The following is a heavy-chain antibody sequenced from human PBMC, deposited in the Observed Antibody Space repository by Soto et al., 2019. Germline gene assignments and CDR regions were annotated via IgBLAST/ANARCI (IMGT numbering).Heavy chain of an antibody. CDR3: ARDPVVLVPAASQTVNWFDP. Sequence: ASVKVSCKASGYTFTSYAMHWVRQAPGQRLGWMGWINAGNGNTKYSQKFQGRVTITRDTSASTAYMELSSLRSEDTAVYYCARDPVVLVPAASQTVNWFDPWGQGTLVTVSS. CDR2: INAGNGNT. CDR1: GYTFTSYA. D-gene: IGHD2-2*01. J-gene: IGHJ5*02. V-gene: IGHV1-3*01.